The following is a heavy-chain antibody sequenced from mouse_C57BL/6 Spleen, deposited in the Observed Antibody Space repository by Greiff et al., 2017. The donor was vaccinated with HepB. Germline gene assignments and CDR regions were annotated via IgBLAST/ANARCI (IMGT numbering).Heavy chain of an antibody. V-gene: IGHV1-64*01. Sequence: VQLQQPGAELVKPGASVKLSCKASGYTFTSYWMHWVKQRPGQGLEWIGMIHPNSGSTNYNEKFKSKATLTVDKSSSTAYMQLSSLTSEDSAVYYCAREGELRSWYFDVWGTGTTVTVSS. CDR2: IHPNSGST. J-gene: IGHJ1*03. CDR1: GYTFTSYW. CDR3: AREGELRSWYFDV. D-gene: IGHD3-3*01.